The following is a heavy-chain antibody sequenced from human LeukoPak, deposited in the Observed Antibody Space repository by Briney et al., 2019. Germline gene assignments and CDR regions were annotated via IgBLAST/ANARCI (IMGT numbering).Heavy chain of an antibody. Sequence: GESLKISCKGSEYSFTSYWIGWVRQMPGKGLEWMGIIHPGDSDTRYSPSFPGQATISADKSISTAHLQWSSLKASDTAMYYCARSAGGYGSGSYSDWGQGTLVTVSS. V-gene: IGHV5-51*01. CDR2: IHPGDSDT. D-gene: IGHD3-10*01. CDR3: ARSAGGYGSGSYSD. J-gene: IGHJ4*02. CDR1: EYSFTSYW.